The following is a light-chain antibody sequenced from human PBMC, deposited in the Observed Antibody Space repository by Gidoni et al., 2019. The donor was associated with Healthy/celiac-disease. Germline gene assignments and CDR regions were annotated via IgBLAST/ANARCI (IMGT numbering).Light chain of an antibody. CDR2: GNS. J-gene: IGLJ2*01. Sequence: QSVLTQPPSVSVAPGQRVTISCTGSSSNIGAGYDVHWYQQLPGTAPKLLIYGNSNRPSGVPDRFSGSKSGTSASLAITGLQAEDEADYYCQSYDSSLEVFGGGTKLTVL. CDR3: QSYDSSLEV. CDR1: SSNIGAGYD. V-gene: IGLV1-40*01.